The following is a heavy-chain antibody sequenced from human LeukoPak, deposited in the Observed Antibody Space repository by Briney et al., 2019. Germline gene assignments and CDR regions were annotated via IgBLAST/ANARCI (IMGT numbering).Heavy chain of an antibody. J-gene: IGHJ4*02. D-gene: IGHD5-12*01. Sequence: GGSLRLSCAASGFTFPSYTMSWVRQAPGKGLEWVSTISADGGRSDYADSVKGRFTISRDNSKNTVYVQMNSLRAEDTAVYYCAKVSGYSGPPDWGQGTLVTVSA. V-gene: IGHV3-23*01. CDR3: AKVSGYSGPPD. CDR2: ISADGGRS. CDR1: GFTFPSYT.